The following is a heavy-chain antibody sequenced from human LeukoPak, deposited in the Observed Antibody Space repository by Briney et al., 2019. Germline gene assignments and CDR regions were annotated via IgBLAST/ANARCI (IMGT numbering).Heavy chain of an antibody. CDR3: ATFGLGAPLYYYYYGMDV. V-gene: IGHV3-23*01. J-gene: IGHJ6*02. CDR2: ISGSGGST. D-gene: IGHD1-26*01. CDR1: GFTFSSYA. Sequence: GGSLRLSCAASGFTFSSYAMSWVRQAPGKGLEWVSAISGSGGSTYYADSVKGRFTISRDNAKNSLYLQMNSLRAEDTAVYYCATFGLGAPLYYYYYGMDVWGQGTTVTVSS.